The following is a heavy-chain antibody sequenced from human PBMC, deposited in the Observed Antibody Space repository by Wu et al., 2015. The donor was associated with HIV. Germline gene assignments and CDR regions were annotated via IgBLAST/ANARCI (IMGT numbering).Heavy chain of an antibody. CDR2: INPYNGNT. CDR1: GYTFTDYI. CDR3: ARDRRGGYAGGKYYYYGMDV. Sequence: QVQLVQSGAEVKKPGASVKVSCTASGYTFTDYIISWVRQAPGQGLEWMGWINPYNGNTNYAQKLQGRVTMTTDTSTSTAYMEVRSLRSDDTAVYYCARDRRGGYAGGKYYYYGMDVWGQGP. V-gene: IGHV1-18*01. D-gene: IGHD2-15*01. J-gene: IGHJ6*02.